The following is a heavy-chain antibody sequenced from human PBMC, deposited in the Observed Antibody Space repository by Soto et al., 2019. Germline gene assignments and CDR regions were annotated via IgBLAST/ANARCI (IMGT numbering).Heavy chain of an antibody. V-gene: IGHV3-30-3*01. CDR3: ARDSGGSHSGWDY. CDR2: ISYDGSNK. J-gene: IGHJ4*02. D-gene: IGHD2-15*01. CDR1: GFTFSSYA. Sequence: GGSLRLSCAASGFTFSSYAMHWVRQAPGKGLEWVAVISYDGSNKYYADSVKGRFTISRDNSKNTLYLQMNSLRAEDTAVYYCARDSGGSHSGWDYWGQGTLVTVSS.